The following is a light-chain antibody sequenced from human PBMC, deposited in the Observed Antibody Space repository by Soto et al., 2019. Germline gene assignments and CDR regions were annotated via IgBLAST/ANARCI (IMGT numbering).Light chain of an antibody. Sequence: QSALTLPASVSGSPGQSITISCTGTSSDVGGYNYVSWYQQHPGKAPKLMIYEVSNRPSGVSNRFSGSKSGNTASLTISGLQAEDEADYYCSSYTSSSTLGFGGGTQLTVL. CDR2: EVS. V-gene: IGLV2-14*01. CDR3: SSYTSSSTLG. CDR1: SSDVGGYNY. J-gene: IGLJ2*01.